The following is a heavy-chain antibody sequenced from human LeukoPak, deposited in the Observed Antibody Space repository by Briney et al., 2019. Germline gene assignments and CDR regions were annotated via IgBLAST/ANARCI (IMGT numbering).Heavy chain of an antibody. J-gene: IGHJ4*02. Sequence: GGSLRLSCAASGFTFNNAWMSWVRQAPGKGLEWVGRIKSKTDGWTTDYAAPVKGRFTISRDDSKNTLYLQMNSLKTEDTAVYYCTTAVHTYYFDSSGYHSSYYFDYWGQGTLVTVSS. V-gene: IGHV3-15*01. CDR3: TTAVHTYYFDSSGYHSSYYFDY. CDR2: IKSKTDGWTT. CDR1: GFTFNNAW. D-gene: IGHD3-22*01.